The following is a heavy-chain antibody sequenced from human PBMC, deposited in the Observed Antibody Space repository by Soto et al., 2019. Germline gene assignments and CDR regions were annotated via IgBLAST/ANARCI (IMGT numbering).Heavy chain of an antibody. D-gene: IGHD3-22*01. Sequence: ESGPTLVNPTQTLTLTCTFSGFSLSTSGVGVGWIRQPPGKALEWLALIYWNDDKRYSPSLKSRLTITKDTSKNQVVLTMTNMDPVDTATYYCAHRLPSDPGSPYDSSGYYQYNWFDPWGQGTLVTVSS. CDR1: GFSLSTSGVG. CDR2: IYWNDDK. CDR3: AHRLPSDPGSPYDSSGYYQYNWFDP. V-gene: IGHV2-5*01. J-gene: IGHJ5*02.